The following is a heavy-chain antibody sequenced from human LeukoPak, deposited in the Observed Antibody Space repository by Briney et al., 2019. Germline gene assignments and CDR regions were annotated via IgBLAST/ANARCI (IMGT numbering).Heavy chain of an antibody. J-gene: IGHJ4*02. CDR1: GFTFSSYS. D-gene: IGHD6-19*01. CDR3: AKGSRPYSSGWYSIPLFDY. Sequence: RGSLRLSCAASGFTFSSYSMNWVRQAPGQGLEWVSSISINSNYIYYADSVKGRFTISRDNSKNTLYLQMNSLRAEDTAVYYCAKGSRPYSSGWYSIPLFDYWGQGTLVTVSS. V-gene: IGHV3-21*04. CDR2: ISINSNYI.